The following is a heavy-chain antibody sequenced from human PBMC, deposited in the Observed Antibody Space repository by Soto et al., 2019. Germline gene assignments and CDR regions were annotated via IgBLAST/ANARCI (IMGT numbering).Heavy chain of an antibody. CDR2: IYYSGST. Sequence: SETLSLTCTVSGGSISSSSYYWGWIRQPPGKGLGWIGSIYYSGSTYYNPSLKSRVTISVDTSKNQFSLKLSSVTAADTAVYYCARLVAYGGNYFDYWGQGTLVTVSS. CDR1: GGSISSSSYY. D-gene: IGHD2-21*01. V-gene: IGHV4-39*01. CDR3: ARLVAYGGNYFDY. J-gene: IGHJ4*02.